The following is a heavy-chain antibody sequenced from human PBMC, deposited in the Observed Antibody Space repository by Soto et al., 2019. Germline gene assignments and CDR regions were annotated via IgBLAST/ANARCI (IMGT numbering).Heavy chain of an antibody. D-gene: IGHD6-19*01. V-gene: IGHV4-31*03. Sequence: SETLSLTCTVSGGSISSGGYYWSWIRQHPGKGLEWIGYIYYSGSTYYNPSLKSRVTISVDTSKNQFSLKLSSVTAADTAVYYCAREAGAAVAGIHYHYGMDVWGQGTTVTVSS. CDR2: IYYSGST. CDR3: AREAGAAVAGIHYHYGMDV. J-gene: IGHJ6*02. CDR1: GGSISSGGYY.